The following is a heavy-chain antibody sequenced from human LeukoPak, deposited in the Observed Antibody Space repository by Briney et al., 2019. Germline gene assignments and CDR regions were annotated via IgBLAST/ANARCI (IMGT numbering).Heavy chain of an antibody. CDR3: ARMVSYSSSWNEGWFDP. J-gene: IGHJ5*02. CDR2: ISSSSSTI. CDR1: GFTFSSYS. Sequence: GGSLRLSCAASGFTFSSYSMNWVRQTPGKGLEWVSYISSSSSTIYYADSVKGRFTISRDNAKNSLYLQMNSLRAEDTAVYYCARMVSYSSSWNEGWFDPWGQGTLVTVSS. V-gene: IGHV3-48*01. D-gene: IGHD6-13*01.